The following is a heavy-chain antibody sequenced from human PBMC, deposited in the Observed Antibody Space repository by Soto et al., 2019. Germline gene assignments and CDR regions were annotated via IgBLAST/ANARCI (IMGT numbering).Heavy chain of an antibody. D-gene: IGHD4-17*01. CDR2: ISYAGSNK. Sequence: QVQLVESGGGVVQPGRSLRLSCAASGFTFSSYGMHWVLPAPGKGLEWVAVISYAGSNKYYADSVKGRFTISRDNSKNTLYLQMNSLRAEDTAVYYCAKDLRTCIRGITYGDYPVGVDYWGQGTLVTVSS. CDR3: AKDLRTCIRGITYGDYPVGVDY. J-gene: IGHJ4*02. CDR1: GFTFSSYG. V-gene: IGHV3-30*18.